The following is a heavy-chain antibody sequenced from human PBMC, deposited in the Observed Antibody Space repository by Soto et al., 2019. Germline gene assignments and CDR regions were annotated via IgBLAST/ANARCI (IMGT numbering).Heavy chain of an antibody. D-gene: IGHD6-13*01. V-gene: IGHV1-46*01. J-gene: IGHJ4*02. CDR2: INLSGGGT. CDR1: GYTFTTYY. CDR3: AREGRGQQLPRHFDY. Sequence: QVQLMQSGAEVKKPGASVKVSCKASGYTFTTYYMHWVRQAPGQGLEWMGIINLSGGGTNYAQKFQDRVTMTRKTPTSTVYMELSSLRSEDTAVYYCAREGRGQQLPRHFDYRGQGTLLTFSS.